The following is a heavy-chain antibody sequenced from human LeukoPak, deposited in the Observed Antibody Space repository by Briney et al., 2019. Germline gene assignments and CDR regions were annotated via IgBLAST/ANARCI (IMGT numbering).Heavy chain of an antibody. D-gene: IGHD1-1*01. CDR2: IFYTGRT. CDR1: GGSISSFF. CDR3: ARLLYNWNGIDY. Sequence: PSETLSLTCTVSGGSISSFFWSWIRQPPGEGLEWIGHIFYTGRTTYSPSLKSRVTISIDTSKNQFSLKLTSVTAADTAVFYCARLLYNWNGIDYWGQGTLVTVSS. V-gene: IGHV4-59*08. J-gene: IGHJ4*02.